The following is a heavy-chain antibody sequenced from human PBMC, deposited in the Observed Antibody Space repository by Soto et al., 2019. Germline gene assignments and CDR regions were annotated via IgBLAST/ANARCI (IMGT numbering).Heavy chain of an antibody. CDR2: IYFTGNT. D-gene: IGHD6-25*01. J-gene: IGHJ5*02. V-gene: IGHV4-39*01. CDR1: GGSITSSSPF. CDR3: AGQTFTIAAASYGRSNWFDP. Sequence: SETLSLTCSASGGSITSSSPFWGWVRQPPGKGLEWIGTIYFTGNTYYTPSLKSRLTMSIDTSKNEFSLRLNSVTAADTAVYYCAGQTFTIAAASYGRSNWFDPWGPGTLVTVSS.